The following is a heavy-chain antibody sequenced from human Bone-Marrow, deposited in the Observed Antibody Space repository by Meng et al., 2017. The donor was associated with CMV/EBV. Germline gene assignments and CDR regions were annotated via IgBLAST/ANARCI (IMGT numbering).Heavy chain of an antibody. CDR1: GGSISSSSYY. Sequence: GSLRLSCTVSGGSISSSSYYWGWIRQPPGKGLEWIGSIYYSGSTYYNPSLKSRVTISVDTSKNQFSLKLSSVTAADTAVYYCARVDYDSSGYYEDFDYWGQGTLVTVSS. J-gene: IGHJ4*02. CDR3: ARVDYDSSGYYEDFDY. V-gene: IGHV4-39*07. CDR2: IYYSGST. D-gene: IGHD3-22*01.